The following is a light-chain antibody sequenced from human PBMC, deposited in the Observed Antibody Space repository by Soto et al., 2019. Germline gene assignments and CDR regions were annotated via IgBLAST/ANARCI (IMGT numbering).Light chain of an antibody. CDR2: DAS. Sequence: EIVLTQSPATLSLSPGERATLSCRASRRVRSYLAWYQQKPGQAPTLLIYDASNRAAGIPARFSGSGSETDFTLTISNLEPEDLAVYYCQQRYAWPPITFGQGTRLEIK. CDR1: RRVRSY. V-gene: IGKV3-11*01. J-gene: IGKJ5*01. CDR3: QQRYAWPPIT.